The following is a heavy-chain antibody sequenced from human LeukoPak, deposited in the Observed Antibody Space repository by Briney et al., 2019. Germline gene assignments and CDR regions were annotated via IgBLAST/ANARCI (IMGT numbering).Heavy chain of an antibody. V-gene: IGHV3-7*03. D-gene: IGHD3-10*01. CDR1: GFPFDRYW. Sequence: PGGSLRLSCVASGFPFDRYWMSWVRQAPGKGLEWVANIKHDGSEKNFVDSVKGRFTISRDNAENSLFLQMNSLRAEDTALYYCARDRGFGELSPFDYWGQGTLVTVSS. CDR2: IKHDGSEK. CDR3: ARDRGFGELSPFDY. J-gene: IGHJ4*02.